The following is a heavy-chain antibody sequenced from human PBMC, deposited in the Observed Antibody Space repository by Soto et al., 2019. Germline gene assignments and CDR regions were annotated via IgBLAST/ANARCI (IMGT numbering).Heavy chain of an antibody. CDR3: ARFRGVVHGFDP. J-gene: IGHJ5*02. CDR2: IYHSGNT. V-gene: IGHV4-30-2*01. Sequence: QLQLQESGSGLVQPSQTLSLTCAVSGGSISSGGYSWTWIRQPPGQGLEWIEYIYHSGNTYYNPSLKSRVTISIDRSRNQFSLRLTSVTAADTAVYYCARFRGVVHGFDPWGQGTLVTVSS. CDR1: GGSISSGGYS. D-gene: IGHD2-15*01.